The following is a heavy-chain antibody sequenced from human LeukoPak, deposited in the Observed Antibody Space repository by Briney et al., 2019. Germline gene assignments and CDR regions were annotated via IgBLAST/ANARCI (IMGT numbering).Heavy chain of an antibody. D-gene: IGHD7-27*01. J-gene: IGHJ4*02. Sequence: GGSPRLSCAASGFTFSSYWMHWVRQAPGKGLVWVSRINSDGSSTNYADSVRGRFTISRDNAKNTLYLQVRSLRAEDTAVYYCARGPSVWGSLDSWGQGTLVTVSS. V-gene: IGHV3-74*01. CDR3: ARGPSVWGSLDS. CDR2: INSDGSST. CDR1: GFTFSSYW.